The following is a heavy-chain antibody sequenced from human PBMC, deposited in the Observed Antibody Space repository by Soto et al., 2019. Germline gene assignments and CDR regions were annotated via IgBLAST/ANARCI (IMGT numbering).Heavy chain of an antibody. CDR1: GFTFSSYA. CDR3: AKGLTSGSWVFYYGMDV. D-gene: IGHD1-26*01. J-gene: IGHJ6*02. Sequence: GGSLRLSCAASGFTFSSYAMSWVRQAPGKGLEWVSAISGSGGSTYYADSVKGRFTISRDNSKNTLYLQMNSLRAEDTAVYYCAKGLTSGSWVFYYGMDVWGQGTTVTVSS. V-gene: IGHV3-23*01. CDR2: ISGSGGST.